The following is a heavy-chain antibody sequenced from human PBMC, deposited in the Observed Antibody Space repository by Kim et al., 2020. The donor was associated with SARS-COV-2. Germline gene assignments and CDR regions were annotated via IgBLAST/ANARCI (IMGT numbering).Heavy chain of an antibody. Sequence: GGSLRLSCTASGFTFGDYAMSWVRQAPGKGLEWVGFIRSKAYGGTTEYAASVKGRFTISRDDSKSIAYLQMNSLKTEDTAVYYCTRNLATVTPTLFDYWGQGTLVTVSS. D-gene: IGHD4-17*01. J-gene: IGHJ4*02. CDR3: TRNLATVTPTLFDY. CDR2: IRSKAYGGTT. CDR1: GFTFGDYA. V-gene: IGHV3-49*04.